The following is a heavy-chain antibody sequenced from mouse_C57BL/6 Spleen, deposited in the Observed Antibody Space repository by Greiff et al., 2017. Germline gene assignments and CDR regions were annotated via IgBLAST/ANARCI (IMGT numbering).Heavy chain of an antibody. V-gene: IGHV1-82*01. CDR1: GYAFSSSW. J-gene: IGHJ3*01. D-gene: IGHD3-2*02. CDR3: ARRLDWFAY. CDR2: IYPGDGDT. Sequence: QVQLQQSGPELVKPGASVKISCKASGYAFSSSWMNWVKQRPGKGLEWIGRIYPGDGDTNYNGKFKGKATLTADKSSSTAYMQLSSLTSEDSAVYFCARRLDWFAYWGQGTLVTVSA.